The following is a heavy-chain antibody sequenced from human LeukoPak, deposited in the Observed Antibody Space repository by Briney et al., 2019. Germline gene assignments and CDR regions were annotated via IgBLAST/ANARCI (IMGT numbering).Heavy chain of an antibody. J-gene: IGHJ6*04. D-gene: IGHD3-10*02. V-gene: IGHV3-23*01. CDR1: GFTFSTYA. CDR2: VSGSGDNT. CDR3: AELGITMIGGV. Sequence: GGSLRLSCAASGFTFSTYAISWVRQAPGKGLEWVSGVSGSGDNTYYADSVKGRFTISRDNAKNSLYLQMNSLRAEDTAVYYCAELGITMIGGVWGKGTTVTISS.